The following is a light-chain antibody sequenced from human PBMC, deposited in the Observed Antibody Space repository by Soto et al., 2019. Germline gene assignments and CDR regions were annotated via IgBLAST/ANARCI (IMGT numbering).Light chain of an antibody. CDR1: QSVSNNY. V-gene: IGKV3-11*01. CDR2: GAS. CDR3: QQRSNWLT. Sequence: EILLTQSPSTLALSPGERATLSCRASQSVSNNYLAWYQQKPGHAPSLLIYGASNRATGIPDRLSGSGSGTDFTLTISSLEPEDFAVYYCQQRSNWLTFGQGTRLEIK. J-gene: IGKJ5*01.